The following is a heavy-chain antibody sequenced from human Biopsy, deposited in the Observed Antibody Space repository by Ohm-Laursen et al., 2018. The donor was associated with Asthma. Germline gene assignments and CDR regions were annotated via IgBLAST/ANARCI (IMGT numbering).Heavy chain of an antibody. J-gene: IGHJ6*02. CDR2: IHYSGST. CDR3: ARGSSSRLSQWELLVSGGKRAHSYYGMDV. CDR1: GVSIRSYY. V-gene: IGHV4-59*12. D-gene: IGHD1-26*01. Sequence: TLSLTCTVSGVSIRSYYWTWIRQPPGKGLEWIGNIHYSGSTYSNPSLKSRVTISVDTSKKQISLRLSSVTAADTAVYYCARGSSSRLSQWELLVSGGKRAHSYYGMDVWGQGTTVTVS.